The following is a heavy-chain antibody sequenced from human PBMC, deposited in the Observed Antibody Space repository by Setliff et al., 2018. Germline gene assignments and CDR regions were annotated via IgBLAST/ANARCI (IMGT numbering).Heavy chain of an antibody. CDR1: GYSFTTYW. V-gene: IGHV5-51*01. CDR2: IYPGDSDT. J-gene: IGHJ1*01. CDR3: ARRAVTAEYFQH. Sequence: SLKISCKGSGYSFTTYWIGWARQMPGKGLEWMGIIYPGDSDTRYSPSFQGQVTISADKSISTAYLQLSSLKASDTAIYYCARRAVTAEYFQHWGHGTLVTV. D-gene: IGHD4-17*01.